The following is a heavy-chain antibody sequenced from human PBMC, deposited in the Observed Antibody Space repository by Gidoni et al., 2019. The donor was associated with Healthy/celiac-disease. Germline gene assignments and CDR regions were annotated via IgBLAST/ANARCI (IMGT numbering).Heavy chain of an antibody. Sequence: EVQLVESGGGLVQPGGSLRRCCAAAGFTFSSYWMHWVRQAPGKGLVWVSRINSDWSSTSYADSVKGRFTISRDNAKNTLYLQMNSLRAEDTAVYYCARGRGPSHDYGWDWGQGTLVTVSS. J-gene: IGHJ4*02. V-gene: IGHV3-74*01. CDR1: GFTFSSYW. D-gene: IGHD4-17*01. CDR3: ARGRGPSHDYGWD. CDR2: INSDWSST.